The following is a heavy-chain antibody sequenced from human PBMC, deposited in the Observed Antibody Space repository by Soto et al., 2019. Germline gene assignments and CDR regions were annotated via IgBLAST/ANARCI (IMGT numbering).Heavy chain of an antibody. J-gene: IGHJ4*02. D-gene: IGHD6-13*01. Sequence: QVQLVQSGAEVKKPGSSVKVSCKASGGTFSSYRINWVRQAPGQGLEWVGGIVPIYRTADYAQKFQGRVTITADESARTSYMELRSLKSQATALYYCVRDSGAKLSSSWGQGTLVTVSS. V-gene: IGHV1-69*01. CDR3: VRDSGAKLSSS. CDR2: IVPIYRTA. CDR1: GGTFSSYR.